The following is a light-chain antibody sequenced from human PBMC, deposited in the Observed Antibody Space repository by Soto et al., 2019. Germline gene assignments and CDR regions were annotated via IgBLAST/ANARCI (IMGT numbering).Light chain of an antibody. V-gene: IGKV3-20*01. CDR2: GAS. Sequence: EIVLTQSPGTLSLSPRERSTFSCRAIQSVSSSYIAWYQQKRGQAPRRLIYGASIRATGIPDRFSGSGSGTDFTLTISRLEPEDFALYYCQQYHTSPLTFGQGTKVDIK. CDR1: QSVSSSY. CDR3: QQYHTSPLT. J-gene: IGKJ1*01.